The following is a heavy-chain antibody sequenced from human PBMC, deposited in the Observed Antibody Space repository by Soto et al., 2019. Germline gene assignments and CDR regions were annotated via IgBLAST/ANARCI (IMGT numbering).Heavy chain of an antibody. Sequence: GGSLRLSCAASGFTFSSYAMHWVRQAPGKGLEWVAVISYDGSDKYYADSVKGRFTISRDNSKNTPYLQMNSLRAEDTAVYYCARDQGMFLDYYYYGMDVWGQRTTVTVSS. CDR3: ARDQGMFLDYYYYGMDV. CDR2: ISYDGSDK. D-gene: IGHD3-3*01. J-gene: IGHJ6*02. CDR1: GFTFSSYA. V-gene: IGHV3-30-3*01.